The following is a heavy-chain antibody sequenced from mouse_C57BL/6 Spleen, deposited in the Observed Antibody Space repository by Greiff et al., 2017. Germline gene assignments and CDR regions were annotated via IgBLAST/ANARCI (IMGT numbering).Heavy chain of an antibody. J-gene: IGHJ3*01. CDR3: ERSAEAYGDSGPFAY. V-gene: IGHV1-72*01. CDR2: IDPNSGGT. D-gene: IGHD2-13*01. CDR1: GYTFTSYW. Sequence: VQLQQPGAELVKPGASVKLSCKASGYTFTSYWMHWVKQRPGRGLEWIGRIDPNSGGTKYNEKFKSKATLTVDKPSSTAYMQLSSLTSEDSAVXDCERSAEAYGDSGPFAYWGQGTLVTVSA.